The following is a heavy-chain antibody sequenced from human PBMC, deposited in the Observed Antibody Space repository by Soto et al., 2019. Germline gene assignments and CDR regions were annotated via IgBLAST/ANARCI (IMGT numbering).Heavy chain of an antibody. CDR3: ARDPMLTLAPYYFDY. D-gene: IGHD1-20*01. CDR2: IWFDGYNK. CDR1: GFTFSDYG. Sequence: GGSLRLSCAAFGFTFSDYGMHWVRQAPGKGLEWVAVIWFDGYNKYYAGSLKGRFTISRDDSKSTLYLQMTSLRVEDTAVYYCARDPMLTLAPYYFDYWGQGTLVTVSS. J-gene: IGHJ4*02. V-gene: IGHV3-33*01.